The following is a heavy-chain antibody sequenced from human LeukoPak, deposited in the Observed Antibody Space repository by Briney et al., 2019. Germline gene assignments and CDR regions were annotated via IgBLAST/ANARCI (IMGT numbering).Heavy chain of an antibody. CDR2: ISYDGSQK. Sequence: GGSLRLSCAVSGLTLNTYAMHWVRQAPGKGLEGVAIISYDGSQKYYADSLKGRFTISRDNSSNTLYLQMNSLRDDDTGMYYCARDTDEWYNSPGDYWGQGTLVTVSS. CDR3: ARDTDEWYNSPGDY. J-gene: IGHJ4*02. D-gene: IGHD1-1*01. CDR1: GLTLNTYA. V-gene: IGHV3-30*04.